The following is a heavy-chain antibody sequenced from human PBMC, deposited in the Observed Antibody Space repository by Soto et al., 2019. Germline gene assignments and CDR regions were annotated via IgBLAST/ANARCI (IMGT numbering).Heavy chain of an antibody. CDR1: GEGVSTNSVI. CDR2: TYYRSKWYN. CDR3: ARLIGNSWLDS. V-gene: IGHV6-1*01. J-gene: IGHJ5*01. D-gene: IGHD2-8*01. Sequence: SQTCTLTCTISGEGVSTNSVIWVWFRQSPSRGLEWLGRTYYRSKWYNDYAVSVKGRITINPDTSNNQLSLQLNSVTPDDTAVYYCARLIGNSWLDSWGQGTLITVSS.